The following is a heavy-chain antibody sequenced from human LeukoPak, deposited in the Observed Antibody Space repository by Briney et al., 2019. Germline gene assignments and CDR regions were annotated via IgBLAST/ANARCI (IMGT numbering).Heavy chain of an antibody. Sequence: SETLSLTCAVSDDSFSSHYWTWIRQPPGKGLEWIGYISYIGSTNYNPSLKSRVTISIGTSKNQFSLKLSSVTAADTAVYYCARDLVTVTKGFDIWGQGTMVSVSS. V-gene: IGHV4-59*11. CDR1: DDSFSSHY. J-gene: IGHJ3*02. D-gene: IGHD4-17*01. CDR2: ISYIGST. CDR3: ARDLVTVTKGFDI.